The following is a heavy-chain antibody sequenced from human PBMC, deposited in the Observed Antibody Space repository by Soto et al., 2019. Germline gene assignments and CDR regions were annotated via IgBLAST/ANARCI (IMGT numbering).Heavy chain of an antibody. CDR1: GYTFTSYG. V-gene: IGHV1-18*01. CDR2: ISAYNGNT. J-gene: IGHJ4*02. CDR3: ARDRADYDYVWGSYRLIDY. D-gene: IGHD3-16*02. Sequence: ASVKVSCKASGYTFTSYGISWVRQAPGQGLEWMGWISAYNGNTNYAQKLQGRVTMTTDTSTSTAYMELRSLRSDDTAVYYCARDRADYDYVWGSYRLIDYWGQGTLVTVSS.